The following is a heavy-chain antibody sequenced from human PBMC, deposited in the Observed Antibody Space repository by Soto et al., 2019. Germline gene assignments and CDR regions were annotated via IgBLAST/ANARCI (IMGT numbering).Heavy chain of an antibody. CDR3: ANATGGYGMDV. CDR2: ISYDGSNK. J-gene: IGHJ6*01. CDR1: GFTFSSYG. D-gene: IGHD2-15*01. Sequence: QVQLVESGGGVVQPGRSLRLSCAASGFTFSSYGMHGVRQSPCKGLEWVAVISYDGSNKYYADSVKGRFTISRDNSKNTLYLQMNSLRAEDTAVYYCANATGGYGMDVWGQGTTVTVSS. V-gene: IGHV3-30*18.